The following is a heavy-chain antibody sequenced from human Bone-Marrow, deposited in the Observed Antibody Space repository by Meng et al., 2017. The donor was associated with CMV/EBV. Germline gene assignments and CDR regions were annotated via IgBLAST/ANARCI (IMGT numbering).Heavy chain of an antibody. CDR2: IIPIFGTA. J-gene: IGHJ4*02. Sequence: SVTVSCKASGCTFSSYAISWVRQAPGQGLEWMGGIIPIFGTANYAQKFQGRVTITTDESTSTAYMELSSLRSEDTAVYYCAIGKVVEYISSSDFDYWGQGTLVAVSS. D-gene: IGHD6-6*01. CDR1: GCTFSSYA. CDR3: AIGKVVEYISSSDFDY. V-gene: IGHV1-69*05.